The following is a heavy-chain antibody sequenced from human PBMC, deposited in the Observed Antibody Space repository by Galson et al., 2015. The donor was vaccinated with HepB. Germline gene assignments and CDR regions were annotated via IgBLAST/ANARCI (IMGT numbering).Heavy chain of an antibody. D-gene: IGHD3-10*01. CDR3: ARGRRDYHRLTSYYMGDSFDL. Sequence: SVKVSCKASGYAFTGYYIHWVRQAPGQGLEWMGWMNPNSGGTNSAQKFQGRVTLARDTSIDTAYMVLRGLRSDDTAVYFCARGRRDYHRLTSYYMGDSFDLWGHGTLVTVSS. CDR1: GYAFTGYY. V-gene: IGHV1-2*02. CDR2: MNPNSGGT. J-gene: IGHJ5*02.